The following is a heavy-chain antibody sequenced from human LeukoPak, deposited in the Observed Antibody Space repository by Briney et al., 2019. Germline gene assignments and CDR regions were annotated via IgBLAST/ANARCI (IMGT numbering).Heavy chain of an antibody. CDR3: ARVRPQGITIFGVVIKVDAFDI. CDR1: GYTFTSYD. CDR2: ISAYNGNT. D-gene: IGHD3-3*01. V-gene: IGHV1-18*01. Sequence: ASVKVSCKASGYTFTSYDINWVRQATGQGLEWMGWISAYNGNTNYAQKLQGRVTMTTDTSTSTAYMELRSLRSDDTAVYYCARVRPQGITIFGVVIKVDAFDIWGQGTMVTVSS. J-gene: IGHJ3*02.